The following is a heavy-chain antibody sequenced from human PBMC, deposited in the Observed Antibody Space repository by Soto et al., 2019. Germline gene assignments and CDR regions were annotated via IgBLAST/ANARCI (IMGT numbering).Heavy chain of an antibody. Sequence: EVQLVESGGGLVKPGGSLRLSCAASGFTFSNAWMNWVRQAPGKGLEWVGRIKSKTDGGTTDYAAPVKGRFTISRDDSKNTLYLQINSLKTEDTAVYYCTTRLSGWFGELLYFSSFDYWGQGTLVTVSS. CDR3: TTRLSGWFGELLYFSSFDY. CDR1: GFTFSNAW. D-gene: IGHD3-10*01. J-gene: IGHJ4*02. V-gene: IGHV3-15*07. CDR2: IKSKTDGGTT.